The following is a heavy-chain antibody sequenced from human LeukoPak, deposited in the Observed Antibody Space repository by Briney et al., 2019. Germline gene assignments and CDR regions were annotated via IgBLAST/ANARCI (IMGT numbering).Heavy chain of an antibody. V-gene: IGHV4-59*08. CDR2: IYYSGST. CDR1: GGSISSYY. D-gene: IGHD3-22*01. Sequence: SETLSLTCTVSGGSISSYYWSWIRQPPGKGLEWIGYIYYSGSTNYNPSLKSRVTISVDTSKNQFPLKLSSVTAADTAVYYCARHAGGVYYDSSGYLGYWGQGTLVTVSS. CDR3: ARHAGGVYYDSSGYLGY. J-gene: IGHJ4*02.